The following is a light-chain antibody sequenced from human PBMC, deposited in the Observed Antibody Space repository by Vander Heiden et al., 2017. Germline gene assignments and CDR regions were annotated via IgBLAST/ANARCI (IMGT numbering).Light chain of an antibody. CDR1: QSISSY. CDR2: AAS. Sequence: DIQMTQSPSSLSASVGDRVTITCRASQSISSYLNWYQQKPGKAPKLLIYAASSLQGGVPSRFSGSGSGTGFTLTISRLQPEDLATYYCQQSYGNPYTFGPGPSWRSN. J-gene: IGKJ2*01. CDR3: QQSYGNPYT. V-gene: IGKV1-39*01.